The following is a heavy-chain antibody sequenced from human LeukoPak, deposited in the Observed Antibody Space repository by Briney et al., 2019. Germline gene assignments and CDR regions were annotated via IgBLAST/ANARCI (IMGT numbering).Heavy chain of an antibody. CDR1: GYTFIGYY. V-gene: IGHV1-2*06. J-gene: IGHJ4*02. Sequence: GASVKVSCKASGYTFIGYYVHWVRQAPGQGLEWMGRIDPKNGGTTYAQNLQGRVTMTRDTSITTAYMDLSSLRSDDTAVYYCARDSMVSADYWGQGTLVTVSS. CDR3: ARDSMVSADY. CDR2: IDPKNGGT. D-gene: IGHD3-10*01.